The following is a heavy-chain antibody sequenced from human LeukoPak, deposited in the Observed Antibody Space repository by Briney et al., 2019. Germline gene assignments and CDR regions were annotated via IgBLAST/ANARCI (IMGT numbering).Heavy chain of an antibody. Sequence: ASVKVSCKASGGTFSSYAISWVRQAPGQGLEWMGWISAYNGNTNYAQKLQGRVTMTTDTSTSTAYMELRSLRSDDTAVYYCARAEIAVAGSTPFDYWGQGTLVTVSS. CDR2: ISAYNGNT. V-gene: IGHV1-18*01. J-gene: IGHJ4*02. CDR3: ARAEIAVAGSTPFDY. D-gene: IGHD6-19*01. CDR1: GGTFSSYA.